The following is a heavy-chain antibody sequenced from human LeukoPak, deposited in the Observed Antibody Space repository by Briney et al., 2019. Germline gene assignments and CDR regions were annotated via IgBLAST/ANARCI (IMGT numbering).Heavy chain of an antibody. Sequence: GGSLRLSCAASGFTSSSYAMHWVRQAPGKGLEWVAVISYDGSNKYYADSVKGRFTISRDNSKNTLYLQMNSLRAEDTAVYYCARAVAAPGLYYYYYGMDVWGQGTTVTVSS. CDR3: ARAVAAPGLYYYYYGMDV. J-gene: IGHJ6*02. CDR1: GFTSSSYA. CDR2: ISYDGSNK. D-gene: IGHD6-19*01. V-gene: IGHV3-30-3*01.